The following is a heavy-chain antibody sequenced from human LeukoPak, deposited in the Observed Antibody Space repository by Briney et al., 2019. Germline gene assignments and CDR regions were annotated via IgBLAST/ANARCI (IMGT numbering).Heavy chain of an antibody. J-gene: IGHJ4*02. Sequence: SDTLSLTCVVLGGSISSSNLWSWVRQPPGKGLEWIGEVSHRGDTNYNPSLKSRVTISIDKSKNQFSLRLTSVTAADTAVYYCTRGGLTFGGNWGQGILVTVSS. V-gene: IGHV4/OR15-8*02. D-gene: IGHD3-10*01. CDR2: VSHRGDT. CDR3: TRGGLTFGGN. CDR1: GGSISSSNL.